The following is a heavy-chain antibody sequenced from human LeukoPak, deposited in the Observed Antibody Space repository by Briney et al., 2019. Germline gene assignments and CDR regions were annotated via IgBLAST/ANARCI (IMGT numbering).Heavy chain of an antibody. J-gene: IGHJ4*02. CDR3: ARDYYGSGSYFTPFDY. Sequence: SVKVSCKASGGTFSSYAISWVRQAPGQGLEWMGGIIPIFGTANYAQKFQGRVTITADESTSTAYMELSSLRSEDTAVYCCARDYYGSGSYFTPFDYWGQGTLVTVSS. CDR1: GGTFSSYA. CDR2: IIPIFGTA. V-gene: IGHV1-69*13. D-gene: IGHD3-10*01.